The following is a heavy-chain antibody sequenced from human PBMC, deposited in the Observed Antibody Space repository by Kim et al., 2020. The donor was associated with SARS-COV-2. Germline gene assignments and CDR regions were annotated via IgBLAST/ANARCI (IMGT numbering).Heavy chain of an antibody. CDR3: SSSYCSGGSCYPVLFDA. CDR1: GFTFSSYS. D-gene: IGHD2-15*01. CDR2: ISSSSSTI. V-gene: IGHV3-48*02. Sequence: GGSLRLSCAASGFTFSSYSMNWVRQAPGKGLEWVSYISSSSSTIYYADSVKGRFTISRDNAKNSLYLQMNSLRDEDTAVYYCSSSYCSGGSCYPVLFDAWGQGTLVTPSS. J-gene: IGHJ4*02.